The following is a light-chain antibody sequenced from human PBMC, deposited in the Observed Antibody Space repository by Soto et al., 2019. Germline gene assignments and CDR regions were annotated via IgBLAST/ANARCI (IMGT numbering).Light chain of an antibody. CDR3: QQYGSSTYT. Sequence: EIVLTQSPGSLSLSPRERATLSCRASQSVSSNHLAWYQQKPGQAPRLLIYGASRRATGIPDRFSGSGSGTDFTLTLSRLEPEDFAVYYCQQYGSSTYTFGQGTKVEIK. V-gene: IGKV3-20*01. J-gene: IGKJ2*01. CDR2: GAS. CDR1: QSVSSNH.